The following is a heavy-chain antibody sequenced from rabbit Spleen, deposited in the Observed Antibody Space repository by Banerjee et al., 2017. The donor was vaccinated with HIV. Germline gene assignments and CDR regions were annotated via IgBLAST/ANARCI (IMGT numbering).Heavy chain of an antibody. D-gene: IGHD1-1*01. V-gene: IGHV1S40*01. J-gene: IGHJ6*01. CDR3: ARDTSSSFSSYGMDL. CDR2: IDVGSSGFP. Sequence: QSLEESGGDLVKPGTSLTLTCKASGFSFSSGYYICWVRQAPGKGLEWIACIDVGSSGFPYFATWAKGRFTCSKTSSTTVTLQMTRLTAADTATYFCARDTSSSFSSYGMDLWGQGTLVTVS. CDR1: GFSFSSGYY.